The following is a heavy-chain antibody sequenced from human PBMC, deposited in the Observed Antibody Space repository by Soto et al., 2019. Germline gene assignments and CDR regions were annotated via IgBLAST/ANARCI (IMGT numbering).Heavy chain of an antibody. J-gene: IGHJ4*02. Sequence: SETLSLTCTVSGGSISSYYWSWIRQPPGKGLEWIGYIYYSGSTNYNPSLKSRVTISVDTSKNQFSLKLSSVTAADTAVYYCASQGGYCSGGSCYKPYLAFDYWGQGTLVTVSS. V-gene: IGHV4-59*08. CDR2: IYYSGST. D-gene: IGHD2-15*01. CDR1: GGSISSYY. CDR3: ASQGGYCSGGSCYKPYLAFDY.